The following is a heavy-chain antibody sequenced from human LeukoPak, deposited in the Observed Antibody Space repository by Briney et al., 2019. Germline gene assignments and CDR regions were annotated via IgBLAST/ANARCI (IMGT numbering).Heavy chain of an antibody. CDR3: ARDWSTYYGFYDAFDI. J-gene: IGHJ3*02. V-gene: IGHV3-30*04. CDR2: ISYDGSNK. D-gene: IGHD2/OR15-2a*01. Sequence: GGSLRLSCAASGFTFSSYAMHWVRQAPGKGLEWVAVISYDGSNKYYADSVKGRFTISRDNSKNTLYLQMNSLRAEDTAVYYCARDWSTYYGFYDAFDIWGQGTMVTVSS. CDR1: GFTFSSYA.